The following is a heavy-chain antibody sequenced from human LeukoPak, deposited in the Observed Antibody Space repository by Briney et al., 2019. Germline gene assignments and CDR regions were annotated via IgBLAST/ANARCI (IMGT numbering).Heavy chain of an antibody. Sequence: GRSLRLSCAASGFTFRTYAMNWVRQAPGKGLEWVAVISDDGSNKYYAESVKGQFTISRDNSKDTLYLQMNSLRAEDTAVYYCARAFSTTAFDYWGQGTLVTVSS. CDR2: ISDDGSNK. CDR1: GFTFRTYA. D-gene: IGHD4-17*01. CDR3: ARAFSTTAFDY. V-gene: IGHV3-30*04. J-gene: IGHJ4*02.